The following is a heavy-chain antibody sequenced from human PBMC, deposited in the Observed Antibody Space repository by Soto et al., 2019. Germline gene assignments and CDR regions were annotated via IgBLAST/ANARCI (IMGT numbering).Heavy chain of an antibody. J-gene: IGHJ4*02. CDR1: GFTVSSNY. V-gene: IGHV3-53*04. D-gene: IGHD2-15*01. CDR3: ARVPSCSGGSCYSYFDY. Sequence: EVQLVESGGGLVQPGGSLRLSCAASGFTVSSNYMSWVRQAPGKGLEWVSVIYSGGSTYYADSVKGRFTISRHNSKNTLYLQMNSLGAEDTAVYYCARVPSCSGGSCYSYFDYWGQGTLVTVSS. CDR2: IYSGGST.